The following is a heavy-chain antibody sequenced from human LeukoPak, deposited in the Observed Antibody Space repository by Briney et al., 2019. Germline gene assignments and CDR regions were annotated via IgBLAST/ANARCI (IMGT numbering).Heavy chain of an antibody. J-gene: IGHJ5*02. Sequence: SETLSLTCTVSGGSISSGDYYWSWIRQPPGKGLEWIGYIYYSGSTYYNPPLKSRVTISVDTSKNQFSLKLSSVTAADTAVYYCARALKLLWFGERFDPWGQGTLVTVSS. V-gene: IGHV4-30-4*01. D-gene: IGHD3-10*01. CDR3: ARALKLLWFGERFDP. CDR1: GGSISSGDYY. CDR2: IYYSGST.